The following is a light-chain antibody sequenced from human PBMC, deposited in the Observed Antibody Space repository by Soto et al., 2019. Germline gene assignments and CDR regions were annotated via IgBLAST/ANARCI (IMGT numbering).Light chain of an antibody. CDR2: DAS. CDR3: QQRNNWPSFT. V-gene: IGKV3-11*01. Sequence: TALTHSPATLPLSQGVTASLSCSASHSGSSDLAWYQQQPGQAPRLLIYDASNRATGIPARFSGSGSGTDFTLTISSLEPEDFAVYYCQQRNNWPSFTFGQGTRLEIK. CDR1: HSGSSD. J-gene: IGKJ5*01.